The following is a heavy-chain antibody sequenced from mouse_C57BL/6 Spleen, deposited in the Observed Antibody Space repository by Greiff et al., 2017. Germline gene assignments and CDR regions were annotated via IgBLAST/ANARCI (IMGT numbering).Heavy chain of an antibody. Sequence: QVQLQQPGAELVKPGASVKLSCKASGYTFTSYWMHWVKQRPGQGLEWIGMIHPNSGSTNYNEKFKSKATLTVDKSSSTAYMQLSSLTSEDSAVXYCARSHRYCGSSGNDFDYWGQGTTRTVSS. D-gene: IGHD1-1*01. CDR3: ARSHRYCGSSGNDFDY. V-gene: IGHV1-64*01. CDR1: GYTFTSYW. CDR2: IHPNSGST. J-gene: IGHJ2*01.